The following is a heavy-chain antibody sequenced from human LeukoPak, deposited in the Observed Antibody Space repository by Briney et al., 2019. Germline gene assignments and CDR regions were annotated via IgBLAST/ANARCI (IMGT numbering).Heavy chain of an antibody. CDR2: ISYDGSNK. Sequence: PGGSLRLSCAASGFTFSSYAMHWVRQAPGEGLEWVAVISYDGSNKYYADSVKGRFTISRDNSKNTLYLQMNSLRAEDTAVYYCARDYGDYSYYFDYWGQGTLVTVSS. D-gene: IGHD4-17*01. J-gene: IGHJ4*02. CDR3: ARDYGDYSYYFDY. CDR1: GFTFSSYA. V-gene: IGHV3-30*04.